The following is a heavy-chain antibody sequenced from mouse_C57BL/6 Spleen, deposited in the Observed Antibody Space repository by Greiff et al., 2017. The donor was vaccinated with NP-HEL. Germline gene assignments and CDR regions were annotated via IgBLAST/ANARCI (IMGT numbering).Heavy chain of an antibody. CDR2: IYPRDGST. J-gene: IGHJ2*01. CDR3: ARRYYGSSYGYYFDY. Sequence: VKLMESDAELVKPGASVKISCKVSGYTFTDHTIHWMKQRPEQGLEWIGYIYPRDGSTKYNEKFKGKATLTADKSSSTAYMQLNSLTSEDSAVYFCARRYYGSSYGYYFDYWGQGTTLTVSS. V-gene: IGHV1-78*01. CDR1: GYTFTDHT. D-gene: IGHD1-1*01.